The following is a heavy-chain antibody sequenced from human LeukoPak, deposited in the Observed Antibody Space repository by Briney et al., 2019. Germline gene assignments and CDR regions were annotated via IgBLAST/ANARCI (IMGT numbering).Heavy chain of an antibody. V-gene: IGHV4-59*01. D-gene: IGHD4-17*01. CDR2: IYYSGST. CDR1: GGSISSYY. J-gene: IGHJ4*02. CDR3: ARWTTSSSGSKAFDY. Sequence: SETLSLTCTVSGGSISSYYWSWIRQPSGKGLEWIGYIYYSGSTNYNPSLKSRVTISVDTSKNQFSLKLSSVTAADTAVYYCARWTTSSSGSKAFDYWGQGTLVTVSS.